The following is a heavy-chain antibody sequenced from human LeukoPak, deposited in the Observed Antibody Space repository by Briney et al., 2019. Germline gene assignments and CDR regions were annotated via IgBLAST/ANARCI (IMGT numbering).Heavy chain of an antibody. CDR1: GGSFSGYY. Sequence: SETLSLTCAVYGGSFSGYYWSWIRQPPGKGLEWIGEINHSGSTNYNPSLKSRVTISVDTSKNQFSLKLSSVTAADTAVYYCARASNWLNFDYWGQGTLVTVSS. CDR2: INHSGST. D-gene: IGHD3-9*01. J-gene: IGHJ4*02. CDR3: ARASNWLNFDY. V-gene: IGHV4-34*01.